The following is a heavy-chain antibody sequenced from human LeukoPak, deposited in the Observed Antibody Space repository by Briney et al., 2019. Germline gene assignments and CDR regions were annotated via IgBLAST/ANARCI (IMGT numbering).Heavy chain of an antibody. CDR2: IIPILGIA. CDR3: ASDIVATISPGT. D-gene: IGHD5-12*01. Sequence: ASVKVSCKASGYTFTSYYMHWVRQAPGQGLEWMGRIIPILGIANYAQKFQGRVTITADKSTSTAYMVLSSLRSEDTAVYYCASDIVATISPGTWGQGTLVTVSS. J-gene: IGHJ4*02. V-gene: IGHV1-69*04. CDR1: GYTFTSYY.